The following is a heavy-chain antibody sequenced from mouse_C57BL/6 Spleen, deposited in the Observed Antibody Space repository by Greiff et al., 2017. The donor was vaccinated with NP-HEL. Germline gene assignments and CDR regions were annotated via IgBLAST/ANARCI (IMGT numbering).Heavy chain of an antibody. J-gene: IGHJ3*01. D-gene: IGHD2-1*01. CDR2: INPNNGGT. Sequence: VQLQQSGPELVKPGASVKIPCKASGYTFTDYNMDWVKQSHGKSLEWIGDINPNNGGTIYNQKFKGKATLTVDKSSSTAYMELRSLTSEDTAVYYCARGSPYGNPAWFAYWGQGTLVTVSA. CDR1: GYTFTDYN. V-gene: IGHV1-18*01. CDR3: ARGSPYGNPAWFAY.